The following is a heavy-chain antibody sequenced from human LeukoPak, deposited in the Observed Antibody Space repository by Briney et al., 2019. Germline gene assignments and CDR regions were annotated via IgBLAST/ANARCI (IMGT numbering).Heavy chain of an antibody. CDR1: GGSISNYY. J-gene: IGHJ4*02. Sequence: SETLSLTCTVSGGSISNYYWSWLRQPAGKGLEWIGRIYTSGSTKYSPSLKSRVTMSVDTSKNQFSLKLSSVTAADTAVYYCARTPIYYFDDSGYYNWGQGTLVTVSS. CDR2: IYTSGST. V-gene: IGHV4-4*07. CDR3: ARTPIYYFDDSGYYN. D-gene: IGHD3-22*01.